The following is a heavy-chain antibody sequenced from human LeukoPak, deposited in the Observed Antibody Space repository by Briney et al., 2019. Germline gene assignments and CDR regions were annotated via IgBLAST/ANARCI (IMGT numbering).Heavy chain of an antibody. Sequence: ASVKVSCKASGYTFTSYGISWVRQAPGQGLEWMGWISAYNGNTNYAQKLQGRVTMTTDTSTSTAYMELRSLRSDDTAVYYCARVPERDGDPWAYYYYYMDIWGKGTTVTISS. CDR2: ISAYNGNT. D-gene: IGHD7-27*01. J-gene: IGHJ6*03. V-gene: IGHV1-18*01. CDR1: GYTFTSYG. CDR3: ARVPERDGDPWAYYYYYMDI.